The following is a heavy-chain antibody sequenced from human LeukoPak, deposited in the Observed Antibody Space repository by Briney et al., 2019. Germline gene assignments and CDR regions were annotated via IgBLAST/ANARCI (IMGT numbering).Heavy chain of an antibody. Sequence: SETLSLTCTISDYSISSGYYWGWIRQPPGKGLEWIGSIYHSGSTYYNPSLKSRVTISVDTSKNQFSLKLTSVTAADTAVYYCARSLSTTGTEYWGQGTLVTVSS. V-gene: IGHV4-38-2*02. CDR3: ARSLSTTGTEY. CDR2: IYHSGST. J-gene: IGHJ4*02. CDR1: DYSISSGYY. D-gene: IGHD1-1*01.